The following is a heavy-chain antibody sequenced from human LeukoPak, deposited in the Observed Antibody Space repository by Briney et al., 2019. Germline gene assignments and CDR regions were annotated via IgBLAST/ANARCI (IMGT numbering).Heavy chain of an antibody. CDR2: IRYDGSNK. D-gene: IGHD1-26*01. Sequence: GGSLRLSCAASGFTFSSYGMHRVRQAPGKGLEWVAFIRYDGSNKYYADSVKGRFTISRDNSKNTLYLQMNSLRAEDTAVYYCAKGSGLHWYFDLWGRGTLVTVSS. J-gene: IGHJ2*01. CDR3: AKGSGLHWYFDL. V-gene: IGHV3-30*02. CDR1: GFTFSSYG.